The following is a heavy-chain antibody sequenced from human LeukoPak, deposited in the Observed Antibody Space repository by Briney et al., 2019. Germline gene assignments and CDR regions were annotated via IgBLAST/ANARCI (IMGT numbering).Heavy chain of an antibody. V-gene: IGHV3-23*01. CDR2: ISGSGGST. D-gene: IGHD2-2*01. Sequence: GGSLRLSCAASGFTLSSYAMSWVRQAPGKGLEWVSAISGSGGSTYYADSVKGRFTISRDNSKNTLYLQMNSLRAEDTAVYYCAKGPSEYCSSTSCYAPDYWGQGTLVTVSS. CDR1: GFTLSSYA. J-gene: IGHJ4*02. CDR3: AKGPSEYCSSTSCYAPDY.